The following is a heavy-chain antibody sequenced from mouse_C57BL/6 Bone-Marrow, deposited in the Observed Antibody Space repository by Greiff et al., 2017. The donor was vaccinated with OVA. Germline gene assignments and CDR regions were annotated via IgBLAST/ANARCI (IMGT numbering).Heavy chain of an antibody. J-gene: IGHJ4*01. V-gene: IGHV7-3*01. Sequence: EVNVVESGGGLVQPGGSLSLSCAASGFTFTDYYMSWVRQPPGKALEWLGFIRNKANGYTTEYSASVKGRFTISRDNSQSILYLQMNALRAEDSATYYCARYMNPTPYYYAMDYWGQGTSVTVSS. D-gene: IGHD1-1*01. CDR2: IRNKANGYTT. CDR1: GFTFTDYY. CDR3: ARYMNPTPYYYAMDY.